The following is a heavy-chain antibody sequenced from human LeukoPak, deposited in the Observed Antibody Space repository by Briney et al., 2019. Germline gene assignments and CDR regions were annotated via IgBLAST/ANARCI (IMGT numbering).Heavy chain of an antibody. D-gene: IGHD4-17*01. CDR2: ISSSSSYI. J-gene: IGHJ4*02. Sequence: GGSLRLSCAASGFTFSSYSMNWVRQAPGKGLEWVSSISSSSSYIYYADSVKGRFTISRDNVKNSLYLQMNSLRAEDTGVYYCANGYGDYKVSRRQAQNWGQGTLVTVSS. CDR1: GFTFSSYS. V-gene: IGHV3-21*04. CDR3: ANGYGDYKVSRRQAQN.